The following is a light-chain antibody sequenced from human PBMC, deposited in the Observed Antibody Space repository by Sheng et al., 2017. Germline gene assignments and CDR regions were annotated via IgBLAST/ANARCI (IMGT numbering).Light chain of an antibody. CDR2: KAS. J-gene: IGKJ1*01. Sequence: DIQMTQSPSTLSATVGDRVTITCRANESVSASLAWYQQKPGMAPKPLIYKASSLQSGVPSRFAGSAFGTEFTLNINNLQPDDFATYYCQQSNTYPWTFGQGTKVESK. V-gene: IGKV1-5*03. CDR1: ESVSAS. CDR3: QQSNTYPWT.